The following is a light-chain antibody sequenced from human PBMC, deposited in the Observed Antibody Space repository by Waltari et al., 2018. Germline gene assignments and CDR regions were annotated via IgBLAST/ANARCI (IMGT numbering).Light chain of an antibody. CDR2: VKN. CDR1: SLRSEY. CDR3: NSRDSSGNPLV. V-gene: IGLV3-19*01. Sequence: SSELTQDPAVSVALGQTVRMTCHGDSLRSEYASWYQPKPGQATVLVIYVKNNRPSGVPDRFSGSTSRNTASLTITGAQAEDEADYYCNSRDSSGNPLVFGGGTTLTVL. J-gene: IGLJ2*01.